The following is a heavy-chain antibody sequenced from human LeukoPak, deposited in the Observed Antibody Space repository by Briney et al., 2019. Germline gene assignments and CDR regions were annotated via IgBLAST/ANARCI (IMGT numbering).Heavy chain of an antibody. V-gene: IGHV4-39*07. D-gene: IGHD3-22*01. CDR2: IHYSGST. CDR1: GGSISSSTYY. Sequence: SETLSLTCAVSGGSISSSTYYWGWIRQPPGKGLEWIGRIHYSGSTYYNPSLKSRVTISGDTSKNQFSLRLSSVTAADTAVYYCARASYSYDINGWVPFDYWGQGTLVTVSS. CDR3: ARASYSYDINGWVPFDY. J-gene: IGHJ4*02.